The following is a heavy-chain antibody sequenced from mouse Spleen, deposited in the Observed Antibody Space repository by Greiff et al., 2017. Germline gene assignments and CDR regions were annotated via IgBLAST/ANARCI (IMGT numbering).Heavy chain of an antibody. CDR3: ARGRRFAY. J-gene: IGHJ3*01. Sequence: EVKLLQSGAEFVKPGGSVKLSCTASGFNIKDYYMHWVQQRTEQGLEWFGRIDPEDGAIKYAPTFQGQSTISADTSSNTAYLQLSGLTSEDTAVYYCARGRRFAYWGQGTLVTVSA. V-gene: IGHV14-2*01. CDR1: GFNIKDYY. CDR2: IDPEDGAI.